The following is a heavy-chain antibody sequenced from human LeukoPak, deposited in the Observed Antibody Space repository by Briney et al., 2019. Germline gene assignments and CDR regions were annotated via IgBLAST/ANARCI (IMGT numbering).Heavy chain of an antibody. D-gene: IGHD2-2*01. V-gene: IGHV4-31*03. CDR3: ASTHCASPSCYSYYYSGLDV. J-gene: IGHJ6*02. CDR2: IYNTGSA. Sequence: SETLSLTCTVSGGSISSGTHYWNWIRQHPGQGLEWIGHIYNTGSAYYNPSLMSRVSISIDTSENQFSLKLSSVTAADTAVYYCASTHCASPSCYSYYYSGLDVWGQGTTVIVSS. CDR1: GGSISSGTHY.